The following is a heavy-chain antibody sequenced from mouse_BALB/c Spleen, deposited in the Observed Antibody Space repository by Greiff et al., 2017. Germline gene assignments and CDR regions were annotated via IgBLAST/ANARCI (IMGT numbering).Heavy chain of an antibody. CDR2: ISSGGST. CDR3: ARGWDWYFDV. V-gene: IGHV5-6-5*01. D-gene: IGHD4-1*01. J-gene: IGHJ1*01. Sequence: EVKLVESGGGLVKPGGSLKLSCAASGFTFSSYAMSWVRQTPEKRLEWVASISSGGSTYYPDSVKGRFTISRDNARNILYLQMSSLRSEDTAMYYCARGWDWYFDVWGAGTTVTVSS. CDR1: GFTFSSYA.